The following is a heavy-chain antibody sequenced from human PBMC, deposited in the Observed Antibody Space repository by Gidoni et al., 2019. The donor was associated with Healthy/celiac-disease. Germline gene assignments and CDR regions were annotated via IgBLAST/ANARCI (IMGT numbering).Heavy chain of an antibody. V-gene: IGHV4-34*01. Sequence: LEWIGEINHSGSTNYNPSLKSRVTISADTSKNQFSLKLSSVTAADTAVYYCARGGVDRYCSGGSCRKNKKNWFDPWGQGTLVTVSS. CDR3: ARGGVDRYCSGGSCRKNKKNWFDP. CDR2: INHSGST. J-gene: IGHJ5*02. D-gene: IGHD2-15*01.